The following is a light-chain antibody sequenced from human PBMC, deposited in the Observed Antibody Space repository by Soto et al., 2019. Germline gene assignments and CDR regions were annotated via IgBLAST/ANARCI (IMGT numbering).Light chain of an antibody. CDR2: DAS. J-gene: IGKJ1*01. V-gene: IGKV3-11*01. CDR3: QQRSNSPWT. Sequence: EIVLTQSPATLSLSPGERATLSCRASQSVSSYLAWYQQKPGQAPRLLIYDASNRATGIPARFSGSGSGTDFPLTISRLEHEDFAVYYCQQRSNSPWTFGQGTKVEIK. CDR1: QSVSSY.